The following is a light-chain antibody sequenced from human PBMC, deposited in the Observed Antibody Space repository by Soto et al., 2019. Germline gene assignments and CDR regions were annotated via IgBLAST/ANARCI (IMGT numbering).Light chain of an antibody. V-gene: IGKV3-11*01. Sequence: IVLTQSPATVSLSPGERATLSCRTSQSVSRNLAWYQQKPGQAPRLLIYDASQRATGIAARFSGSGSGTDFTLTISSLEPEDFALYYCQHRSNWPPTFGQGTRLEI. J-gene: IGKJ5*01. CDR2: DAS. CDR1: QSVSRN. CDR3: QHRSNWPPT.